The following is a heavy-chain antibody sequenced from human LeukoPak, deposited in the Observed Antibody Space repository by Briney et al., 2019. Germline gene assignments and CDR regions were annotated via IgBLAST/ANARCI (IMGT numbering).Heavy chain of an antibody. CDR2: IWYDGSNK. CDR1: GFTFSSFG. CDR3: AKDRDRFPDY. D-gene: IGHD3-16*01. V-gene: IGHV3-33*06. Sequence: GGSLRLSCAASGFTFSSFGMHWVRQAPGKGLEWVAVIWYDGSNKYYADSVKGRFTISRDNSKNTLYLQMNSLRAEDTAVYYCAKDRDRFPDYWGQGTLVTVSS. J-gene: IGHJ4*02.